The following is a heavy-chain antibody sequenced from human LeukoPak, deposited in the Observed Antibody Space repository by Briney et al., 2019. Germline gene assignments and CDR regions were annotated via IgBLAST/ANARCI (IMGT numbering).Heavy chain of an antibody. CDR3: ASGGAGYSSSWYCIDY. J-gene: IGHJ4*02. Sequence: SVTVSCKASGGTFSSYTISRVRQAPGQGLGWMGRIIPIFGSGNYAQKFQGRDTITADESTSTAYMELCSLRSEDTAVYYCASGGAGYSSSWYCIDYWGQGTLVTVSS. CDR2: IIPIFGSG. CDR1: GGTFSSYT. D-gene: IGHD6-13*01. V-gene: IGHV1-69*01.